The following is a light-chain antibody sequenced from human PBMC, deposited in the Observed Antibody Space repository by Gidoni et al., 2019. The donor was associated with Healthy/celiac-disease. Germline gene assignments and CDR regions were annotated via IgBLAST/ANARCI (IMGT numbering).Light chain of an antibody. V-gene: IGKV3-15*01. Sequence: ELVMTQSPATLSVSPGERATLSCRASQSVSSNLAGSQQKPGQAPRLLIYGASTRATGIPARFIGSGSWTEFTLTISSLQSEDFAVYYCQQYNNWPPEQTFGQGTKVEIK. J-gene: IGKJ1*01. CDR1: QSVSSN. CDR3: QQYNNWPPEQT. CDR2: GAS.